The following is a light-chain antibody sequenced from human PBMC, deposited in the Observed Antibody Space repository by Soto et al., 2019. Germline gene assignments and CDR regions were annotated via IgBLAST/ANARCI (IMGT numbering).Light chain of an antibody. CDR1: QSVSSN. J-gene: IGKJ1*01. V-gene: IGKV3-15*01. CDR3: QQYNSWPRGT. Sequence: EIVMTQSPATLSVSPGERATLSCRASQSVSSNLAWYQQKPGQAPRLLIYGASTRATGIPARFSGSGSGTEFTLTISSLQSEDFAVYYCQQYNSWPRGTVGQGTKVEIK. CDR2: GAS.